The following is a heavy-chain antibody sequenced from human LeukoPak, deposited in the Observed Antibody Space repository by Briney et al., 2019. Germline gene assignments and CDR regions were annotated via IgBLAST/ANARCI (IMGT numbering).Heavy chain of an antibody. Sequence: GGSLRLSCAASGLTFSSYIMNWVRQAPGKGLEWVSSISSSSSYIYYADSVKGRFTISRDNAKNSLYLQMNSLRAEDTAVYYCARDHHYGDSSSYWGQGTLVTVSS. D-gene: IGHD4-17*01. CDR3: ARDHHYGDSSSY. V-gene: IGHV3-21*01. CDR1: GLTFSSYI. J-gene: IGHJ4*02. CDR2: ISSSSSYI.